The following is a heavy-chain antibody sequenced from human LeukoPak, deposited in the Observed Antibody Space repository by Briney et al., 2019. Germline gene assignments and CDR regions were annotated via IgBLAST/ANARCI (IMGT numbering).Heavy chain of an antibody. Sequence: GGSLRLSCAASGFTFSTYAMSWVRQAPGKGLQWVSAISGGGGGTYYADSVKGRFTISRDNSKNTLYLQMNRLRAEDTAVYYCAKDRCSGGSCYDFDYWGQGTLVTVSS. CDR3: AKDRCSGGSCYDFDY. CDR2: ISGGGGGT. D-gene: IGHD2-15*01. J-gene: IGHJ4*02. V-gene: IGHV3-23*01. CDR1: GFTFSTYA.